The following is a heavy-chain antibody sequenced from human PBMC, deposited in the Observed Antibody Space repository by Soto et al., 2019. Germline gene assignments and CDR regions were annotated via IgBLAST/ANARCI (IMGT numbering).Heavy chain of an antibody. CDR1: GYTFISYS. D-gene: IGHD1-26*01. Sequence: QVQLVQSGAEVDKPGASVKVSCKASGYTFISYSITWVRQAPGQGLEWMGWISGYNGNTNYAQSIQGRATMTTDTPTTTAYMELWSLRSDDTAVYYCARGPGLYSGSYYLDYWGQGTLVTVSS. J-gene: IGHJ4*02. CDR3: ARGPGLYSGSYYLDY. CDR2: ISGYNGNT. V-gene: IGHV1-18*01.